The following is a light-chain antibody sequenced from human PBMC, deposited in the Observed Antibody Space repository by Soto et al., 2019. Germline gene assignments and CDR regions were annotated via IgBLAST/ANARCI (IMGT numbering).Light chain of an antibody. CDR1: QTISSW. Sequence: DIQMTQSPSTLSGSVGDRVTITCRASQTISSWLAWYQQKPGKAPKLLIYKASTLKSGVPSRFSGSGSGTEFTLTISSLQPEDFATYYCHQYNTYPLTFGQGTRLEIK. J-gene: IGKJ5*01. V-gene: IGKV1-5*03. CDR2: KAS. CDR3: HQYNTYPLT.